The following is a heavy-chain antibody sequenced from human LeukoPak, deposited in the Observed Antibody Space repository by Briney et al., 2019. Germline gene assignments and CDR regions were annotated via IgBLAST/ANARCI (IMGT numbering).Heavy chain of an antibody. J-gene: IGHJ4*02. CDR2: IYYSGST. CDR1: GGSISSSSYY. CDR3: LIIRQDSSGYYTSDY. D-gene: IGHD3-22*01. Sequence: SETLSLTCTVSGGSISSSSYYWGWIRQPPGKGLEWIGSIYYSGSTYYNPSLKSRVTISVDTSKNQFSLKLSSVTAADTAVYYCLIIRQDSSGYYTSDYWGQGTLVTVSS. V-gene: IGHV4-39*01.